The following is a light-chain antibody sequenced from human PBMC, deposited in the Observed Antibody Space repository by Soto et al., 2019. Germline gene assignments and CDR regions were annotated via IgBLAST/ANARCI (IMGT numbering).Light chain of an antibody. CDR3: QQLNSYPT. CDR2: AAS. CDR1: QGISSY. Sequence: DIQLTQSPSFLSASVGDRVTITCRASQGISSYLAWYQQKPGKAPNLLIYAASTLQSGVPSRFSGSGSGTEFTLTVSSLQPEDCATYYCQQLNSYPTCGPGTKVDIK. J-gene: IGKJ3*01. V-gene: IGKV1-9*01.